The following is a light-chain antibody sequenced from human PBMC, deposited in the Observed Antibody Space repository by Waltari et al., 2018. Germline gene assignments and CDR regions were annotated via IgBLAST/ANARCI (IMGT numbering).Light chain of an antibody. Sequence: EIVLTQSPGTLALSPGDRATLPCRASQSVGRDLAWYQQKPGQAPRLLIYDTSTRATGISDKFSGSGSGTDFSLTISRVEPEDFAVYFCQMYVRLPVTFGQGTKVEVK. CDR3: QMYVRLPVT. CDR2: DTS. J-gene: IGKJ1*01. V-gene: IGKV3-20*01. CDR1: QSVGRD.